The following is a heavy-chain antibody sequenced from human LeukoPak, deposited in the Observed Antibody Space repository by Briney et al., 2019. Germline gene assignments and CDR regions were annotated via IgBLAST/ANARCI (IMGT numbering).Heavy chain of an antibody. CDR2: INPNTGDT. Sequence: ASVKVSCKHSGYTFTGYYVHRVRQAPGRRLEWMGWINPNTGDTKYTRKFQGRVTMTRYTSISAASMEPSRLRSDDTAVYYCAKLYSGTDESHYYYMDAWSKGTTDIVSS. J-gene: IGHJ6*03. CDR3: AKLYSGTDESHYYYMDA. D-gene: IGHD1-26*01. CDR1: GYTFTGYY. V-gene: IGHV1-2*02.